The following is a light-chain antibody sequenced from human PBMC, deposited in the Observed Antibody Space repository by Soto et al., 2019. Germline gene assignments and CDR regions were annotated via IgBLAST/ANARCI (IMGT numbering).Light chain of an antibody. J-gene: IGKJ1*01. CDR3: QQYNNWPPWT. V-gene: IGKV3-15*01. Sequence: EIVMTQSPATLAVSPGDTATLSCRASQSLGGNLAWYQQKPGQAPRLLIFRASSRATGVPARFSASGSGTEFTLTISGLQSEDFAAYYCQQYNNWPPWTLGPGTKVDIK. CDR1: QSLGGN. CDR2: RAS.